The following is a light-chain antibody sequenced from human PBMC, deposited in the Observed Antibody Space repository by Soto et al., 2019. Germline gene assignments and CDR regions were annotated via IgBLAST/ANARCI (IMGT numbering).Light chain of an antibody. CDR3: QRSYSTPPLT. V-gene: IGKV1-39*01. J-gene: IGKJ4*01. CDR2: AAS. CDR1: QSISSY. Sequence: DIQMTQSPSSLSASVGDRVTITCRASQSISSYLNWYQQKPGKAPKLLIYAASSLQSGFPSRFSGSGSGTDFTLNISSLQPEDFATYYWQRSYSTPPLTFGGGPKVETK.